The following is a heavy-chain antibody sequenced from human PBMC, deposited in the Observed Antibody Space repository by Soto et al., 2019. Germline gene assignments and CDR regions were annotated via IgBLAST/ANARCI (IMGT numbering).Heavy chain of an antibody. V-gene: IGHV3-23*01. CDR1: GFAFSSYA. J-gene: IGHJ5*02. CDR2: ITGGGGNT. Sequence: GGSLRLSCAASGFAFSSYATSWIRQAPGKGLEWVSSITGGGGNTYYADSVKGRFTISRDNSKNTLYLQMSSLRAEDTAVYYCAKHCGSSSCYPSDLWGQGPLVTVSS. D-gene: IGHD2-2*01. CDR3: AKHCGSSSCYPSDL.